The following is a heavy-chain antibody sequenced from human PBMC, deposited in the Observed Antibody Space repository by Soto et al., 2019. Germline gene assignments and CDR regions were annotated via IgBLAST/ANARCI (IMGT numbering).Heavy chain of an antibody. CDR1: GGSFSGYY. Sequence: SETLSLTCAVYGGSFSGYYWSWIRQPPGKGLEWIGEINHSGSTNYNPSLKSRVTISVDTSKNQFSLKLSSVTAADTAVYYCARVSVVGATSFDYWGQGTLVTVS. D-gene: IGHD1-26*01. CDR3: ARVSVVGATSFDY. CDR2: INHSGST. J-gene: IGHJ4*02. V-gene: IGHV4-34*01.